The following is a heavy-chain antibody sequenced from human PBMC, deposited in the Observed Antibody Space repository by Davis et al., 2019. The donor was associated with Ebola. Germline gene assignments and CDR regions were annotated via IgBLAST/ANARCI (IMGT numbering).Heavy chain of an antibody. CDR1: GGSISSYY. D-gene: IGHD1-1*01. J-gene: IGHJ4*02. Sequence: SETLSLTCAVSGGSISSYYWSWIRQPPGKGLEWIGYIYYSGSTKNNPSLKSRVTISVDTSKNQFSLKLSSVTTADTAVYYCARAQFPTTSDHWGQGTLVTVSS. CDR2: IYYSGST. V-gene: IGHV4-59*01. CDR3: ARAQFPTTSDH.